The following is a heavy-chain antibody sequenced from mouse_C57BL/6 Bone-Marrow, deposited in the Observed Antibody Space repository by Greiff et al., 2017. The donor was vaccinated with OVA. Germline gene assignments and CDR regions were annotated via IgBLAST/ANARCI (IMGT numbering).Heavy chain of an antibody. CDR3: ARNYYDYDEGGAMDY. V-gene: IGHV5-17*01. D-gene: IGHD2-4*01. CDR1: GFTFSDYG. J-gene: IGHJ4*01. Sequence: EVKLVESGGGLVKPGGSLKLSCAASGFTFSDYGMHWVRQAPEKGLEWVAYISSGSSTIYYAATVQGRFTISRDNAKNTLFLQMTSLRSEDTAMYYCARNYYDYDEGGAMDYWGQGTSVTVSS. CDR2: ISSGSSTI.